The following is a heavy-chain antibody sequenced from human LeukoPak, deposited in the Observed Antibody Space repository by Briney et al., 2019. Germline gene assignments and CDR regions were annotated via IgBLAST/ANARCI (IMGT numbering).Heavy chain of an antibody. CDR1: GFTFSDYY. V-gene: IGHV3-11*04. D-gene: IGHD6-19*01. Sequence: GGSLRLSCAASGFTFSDYYMSWIRQAPGKGLEWVSYISSSGSTIYYADSVKGPFTISRDNAKNSLFLQMNSLRGEDTAVYYCARDGTPSYTSGWVYMDAWGKGTTVTISS. CDR3: ARDGTPSYTSGWVYMDA. CDR2: ISSSGSTI. J-gene: IGHJ6*04.